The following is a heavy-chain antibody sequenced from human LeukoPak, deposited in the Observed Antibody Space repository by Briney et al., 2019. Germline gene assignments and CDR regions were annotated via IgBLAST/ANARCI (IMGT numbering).Heavy chain of an antibody. J-gene: IGHJ4*02. CDR3: ARRWGLYGGYFDF. V-gene: IGHV3-48*01. CDR1: GFTFSSYS. Sequence: GRSLRLSCAASGFTFSSYSMNWVRQVPGKGLEGVSYISSNSDTIYYEDSVKGRFTISRDNAKNSLYLQMNSLRSEDAGVYYCARRWGLYGGYFDFWGQGTLLTVPS. D-gene: IGHD2-8*01. CDR2: ISSNSDTI.